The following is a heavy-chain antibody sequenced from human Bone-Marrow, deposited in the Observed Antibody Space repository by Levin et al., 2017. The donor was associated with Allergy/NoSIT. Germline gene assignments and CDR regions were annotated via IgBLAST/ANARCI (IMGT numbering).Heavy chain of an antibody. Sequence: GGSLRLSCVGSGFTFSNYWIHWIRQAPGKGLVWVARINSDGSLTNYADSVKGRFTISSDNAKNTVYLQLNSLRVEDTAVYYCARLRGYADYDWGCFDYWGQGALVTVSS. CDR3: ARLRGYADYDWGCFDY. J-gene: IGHJ4*02. CDR2: INSDGSLT. V-gene: IGHV3-74*01. D-gene: IGHD5-12*01. CDR1: GFTFSNYW.